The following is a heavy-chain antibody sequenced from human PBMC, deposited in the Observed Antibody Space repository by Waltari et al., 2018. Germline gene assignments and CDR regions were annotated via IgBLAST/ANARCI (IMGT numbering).Heavy chain of an antibody. CDR1: GFTFSRSA. D-gene: IGHD1-26*01. CDR3: AKVWGTGSYHFDH. V-gene: IGHV3-23*01. CDR2: ISGDGDST. J-gene: IGHJ4*02. Sequence: EVQLLESGGGLVQPGGSLRLPCAASGFTFSRSAMSWVRQTPGKGLEWVSGISGDGDSTYYADSVKGRFTISRDNSKDTLYLQLTSLRVEDTAVYYCAKVWGTGSYHFDHWGQGTLVTVSS.